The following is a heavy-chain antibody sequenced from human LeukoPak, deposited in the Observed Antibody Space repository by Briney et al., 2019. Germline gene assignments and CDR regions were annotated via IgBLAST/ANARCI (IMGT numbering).Heavy chain of an antibody. CDR3: EKDLTY. Sequence: ASVKVSCKASGYTFTGYYIHWVRQAPGQGLEWMGWINPNSGDTYYAQKFQGRVTMTRDTSISTAYMELSRLTSDDTAIYYCEKDLTYWGQGTLVTVSS. CDR1: GYTFTGYY. J-gene: IGHJ4*02. CDR2: INPNSGDT. V-gene: IGHV1-2*02.